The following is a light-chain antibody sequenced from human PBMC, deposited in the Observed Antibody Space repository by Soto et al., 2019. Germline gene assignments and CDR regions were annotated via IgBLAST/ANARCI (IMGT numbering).Light chain of an antibody. CDR1: SSDVGGYND. CDR3: SSYTSSSHVV. CDR2: DVS. V-gene: IGLV2-14*01. J-gene: IGLJ2*01. Sequence: QSALTQPASVSGSPGQSITISCTGTSSDVGGYNDVSWYQQHPGKAPKLMIYDVSNRPSGVSNRFSGSKSGNTASLTISGLQAEDEADYYCSSYTSSSHVVFGGGTKLTVL.